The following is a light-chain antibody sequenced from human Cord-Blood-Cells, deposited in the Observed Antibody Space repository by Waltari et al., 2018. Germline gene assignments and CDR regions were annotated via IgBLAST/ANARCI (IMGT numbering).Light chain of an antibody. J-gene: IGLJ2*01. CDR3: QAWDNSTVV. CDR2: QDS. CDR1: KLGDKY. Sequence: ELTQPPSVSVSPGQTASITCSGDKLGDKYACWYQQKPGQSPVLVIYQDSKRPSGIPERFSGSNSGNTATLTISGTQAMDEADYYCQAWDNSTVVFGGGTKLTVL. V-gene: IGLV3-1*01.